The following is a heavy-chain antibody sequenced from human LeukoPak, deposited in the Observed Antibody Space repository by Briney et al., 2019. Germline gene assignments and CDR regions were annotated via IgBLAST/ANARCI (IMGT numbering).Heavy chain of an antibody. CDR1: GFTFNTYT. CDR2: ISSGSGYI. D-gene: IGHD6-19*01. V-gene: IGHV3-21*01. CDR3: ARVGKSGWDFDH. Sequence: PGGSLRLSCAASGFTFNTYTMNWVRQAPGKGLEWVSSISSGSGYIYYADSVKGRFTISRDNTKNSLYLQMSSLRAEDTAFYYCARVGKSGWDFDHWGQGTLVTVSS. J-gene: IGHJ5*02.